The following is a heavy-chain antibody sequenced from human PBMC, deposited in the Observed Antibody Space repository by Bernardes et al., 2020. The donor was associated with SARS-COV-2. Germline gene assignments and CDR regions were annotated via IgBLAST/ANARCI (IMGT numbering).Heavy chain of an antibody. D-gene: IGHD3-3*01. CDR2: ISGSCDET. CDR3: AKGGPAGTSGGVVSIADTFDI. J-gene: IGHJ3*02. V-gene: IGHV3-23*01. CDR1: GFTFRSYA. Sequence: GGSLRLSCAASGFTFRSYAMSWVRQAPGKGLEWVSVISGSCDETHYADSVRGRFTISRDKAKGTLYLRMNSLGADDTAVYYCAKGGPAGTSGGVVSIADTFDIGSQGKMVTVSS.